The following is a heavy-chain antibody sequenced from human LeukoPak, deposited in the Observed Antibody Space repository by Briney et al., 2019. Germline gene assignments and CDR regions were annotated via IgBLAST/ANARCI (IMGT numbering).Heavy chain of an antibody. CDR3: AREVVVVAATSPYNWFDP. CDR2: IYYSGST. J-gene: IGHJ5*02. V-gene: IGHV4-59*12. D-gene: IGHD2-15*01. Sequence: SETLSLTCTVSGGSISSYYWSWIRQPPGKGLEWIGSIYYSGSTYYNPSLKSRVTISVDTSKNQFSLKLSSVTAADTAVYYCAREVVVVAATSPYNWFDPWGQGTLVTVSS. CDR1: GGSISSYY.